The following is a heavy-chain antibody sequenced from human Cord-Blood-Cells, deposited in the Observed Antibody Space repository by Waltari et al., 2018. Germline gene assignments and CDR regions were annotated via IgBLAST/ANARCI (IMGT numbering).Heavy chain of an antibody. CDR2: FDPEDGET. CDR3: VTDPAHDSSGYYYDY. Sequence: WVRQAPGKGLEWMGGFDPEDGETIYAQKFQGRVTMTEETSTDTAYMELSSLRSEDTAVYYCVTDPAHDSSGYYYDYWGQGTLVNVSS. D-gene: IGHD3-22*01. V-gene: IGHV1-24*01. J-gene: IGHJ4*02.